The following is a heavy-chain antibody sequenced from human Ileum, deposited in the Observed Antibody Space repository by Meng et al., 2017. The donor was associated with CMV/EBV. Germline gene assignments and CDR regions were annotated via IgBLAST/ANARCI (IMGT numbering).Heavy chain of an antibody. Sequence: SVKVSCKASGGNFGGYSISWVRQAPGQGLEWLGGIIPLYPMTHYAQKFQDRVTIIADKSTSTAYMELSSLTSEDTAVYYCARGRDCNNGLCYFDSWGQGTLVTVSS. CDR3: ARGRDCNNGLCYFDS. V-gene: IGHV1-69*10. CDR2: IIPLYPMT. J-gene: IGHJ4*02. D-gene: IGHD2-8*01. CDR1: GGNFGGYS.